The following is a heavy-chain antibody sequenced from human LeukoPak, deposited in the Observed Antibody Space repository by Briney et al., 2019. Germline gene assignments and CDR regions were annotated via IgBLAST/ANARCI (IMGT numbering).Heavy chain of an antibody. CDR2: ISYDGSNK. Sequence: PGGSLRLSCAASGFTFSSYGMHWVRQAPGKGLEWVAVISYDGSNKYYADSVKGRFTISRDNSKNTLYLQMNSLRAEDTAVYYCAKARDPLYQHYFDYWGQGTLVTVSS. D-gene: IGHD2-2*01. CDR3: AKARDPLYQHYFDY. V-gene: IGHV3-30*18. J-gene: IGHJ4*02. CDR1: GFTFSSYG.